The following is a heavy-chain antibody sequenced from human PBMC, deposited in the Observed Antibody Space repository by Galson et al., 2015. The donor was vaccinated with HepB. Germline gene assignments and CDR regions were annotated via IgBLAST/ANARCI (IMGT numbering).Heavy chain of an antibody. CDR3: AKDADPAVFDY. CDR1: GFTVSSNY. V-gene: IGHV3-66*01. CDR2: IYSGGST. J-gene: IGHJ4*02. Sequence: SLRLSCAASGFTVSSNYMSWVRQAPGKGLEWVSVIYSGGSTYYADSVKGRFTISRDNSKNTLYLQMNSLRAEDTAVYYCAKDADPAVFDYWGQGTLVTVSS.